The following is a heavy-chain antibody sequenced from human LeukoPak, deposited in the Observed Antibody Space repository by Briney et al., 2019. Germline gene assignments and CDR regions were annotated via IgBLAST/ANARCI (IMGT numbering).Heavy chain of an antibody. CDR2: ISSGSRRI. CDR1: GFDFSKYT. D-gene: IGHD4-17*01. CDR3: AKDRGDYGDYAGLDY. V-gene: IGHV3-21*04. Sequence: AGGSLRLSCAASGFDFSKYTMSWVRQAPGKGLEWVSSISSGSRRIHYADSMRGRFTISRDNAKNSLYLQMNSLRAEDTALYYCAKDRGDYGDYAGLDYWGQGTLVTVSS. J-gene: IGHJ4*02.